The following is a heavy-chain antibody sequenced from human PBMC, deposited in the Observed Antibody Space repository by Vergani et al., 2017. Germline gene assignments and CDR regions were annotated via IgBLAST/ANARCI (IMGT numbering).Heavy chain of an antibody. CDR3: ASDTHSGQRADR. V-gene: IGHV4-59*11. D-gene: IGHD6-19*01. CDR2: IHYSENT. CDR1: FDSIRNLY. J-gene: IGHJ5*02. Sequence: QVQLQESGPGLVKSSETLFLTCSVSFDSIRNLYCNWIRQPPGKGLEWIGSIHYSENTNYNPSLKTRVTISVDTSNNQFSLTLTSVTAADTAVYYCASDTHSGQRADRWGQGILVTVTS.